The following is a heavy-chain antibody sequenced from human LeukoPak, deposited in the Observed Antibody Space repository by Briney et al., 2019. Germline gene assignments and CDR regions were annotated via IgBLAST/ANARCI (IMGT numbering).Heavy chain of an antibody. CDR3: ARDCCASGSLDY. CDR2: IKSDDMTT. CDR1: GFSFSPYW. D-gene: IGHD3-10*01. Sequence: GGSLRLSCSASGFSFSPYWMHWVRQAPERGLVWVSRIKSDDMTTTYADSVRGRFTISRDNAKNMLYLQMNSLRADDTAVYYCARDCCASGSLDYWGQGALVTVSS. V-gene: IGHV3-74*01. J-gene: IGHJ4*02.